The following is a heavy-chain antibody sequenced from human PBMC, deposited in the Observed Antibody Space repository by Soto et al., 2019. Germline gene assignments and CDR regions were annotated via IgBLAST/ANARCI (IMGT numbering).Heavy chain of an antibody. CDR2: ISGYTGDT. J-gene: IGHJ4*02. V-gene: IGHV1-18*01. D-gene: IGHD2-2*01. CDR3: ARKRHDCRITSCYEY. CDR1: GYTFDSYG. Sequence: ASVKVSCKASGYTFDSYGIRWVRQAPGQGLEWVAWISGYTGDTHYAQKVQDRVSLTTDTSTNTVYMELRSLGSDDTAIYFCARKRHDCRITSCYEYWGEGTLVTVSS.